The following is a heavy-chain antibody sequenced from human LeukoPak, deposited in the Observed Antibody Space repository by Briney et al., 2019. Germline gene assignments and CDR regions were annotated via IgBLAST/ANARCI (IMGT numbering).Heavy chain of an antibody. J-gene: IGHJ4*02. CDR2: IYYSGST. Sequence: PSETLSLTCTVSGGSISSYYWSWIRQPPGTGLEWIGYIYYSGSTNYNPSLKSRVTISVDTSKNQFSLKLSSVTAADTAVYYCARDGEMATTRPADYWGQGTLVTVSS. CDR1: GGSISSYY. CDR3: ARDGEMATTRPADY. D-gene: IGHD5-24*01. V-gene: IGHV4-59*01.